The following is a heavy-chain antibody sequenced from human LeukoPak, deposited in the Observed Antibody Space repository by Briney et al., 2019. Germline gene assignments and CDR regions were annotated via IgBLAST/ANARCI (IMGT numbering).Heavy chain of an antibody. Sequence: GASVKVSCKASGGSFSSYTISWVRQAPGQGLEWMGRIIPILGIANYAQKFQGRVTITADKSTSTAYMELSSLRSEDTAVYYCASGDVQQLVYRYYGMDVWGQGTTVTVSS. J-gene: IGHJ6*02. CDR2: IIPILGIA. D-gene: IGHD6-13*01. CDR1: GGSFSSYT. CDR3: ASGDVQQLVYRYYGMDV. V-gene: IGHV1-69*02.